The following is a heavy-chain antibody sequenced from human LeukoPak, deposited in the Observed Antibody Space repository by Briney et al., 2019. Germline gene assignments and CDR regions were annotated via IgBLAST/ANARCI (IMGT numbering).Heavy chain of an antibody. CDR1: GFTFSSYG. CDR2: ISSSSSII. J-gene: IGHJ4*02. V-gene: IGHV3-48*02. Sequence: PGGSLRLSCAASGFTFSSYGMNWVRQAPGKGGEGVSYISSSSSIIYYADSVKGRFTVSRDNAKNSLYLQMNSLRDEDTAVYYCARDTQRAYCSSTSCYGHFDYWGQGTLVTVSS. D-gene: IGHD2-2*01. CDR3: ARDTQRAYCSSTSCYGHFDY.